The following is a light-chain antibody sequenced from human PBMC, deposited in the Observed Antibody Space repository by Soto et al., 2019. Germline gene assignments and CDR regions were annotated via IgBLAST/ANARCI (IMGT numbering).Light chain of an antibody. CDR2: EVS. CDR1: YSDIGAYNY. J-gene: IGLJ1*01. Sequence: QSALTQPPSASGSPGQSVTIPCTGTYSDIGAYNYVSWYQQRPGEAPKLIIYEVSKRPSGVPDRFSGSKSGSTASLTISGLQSEDEADYFCCSYAGTYTYVFGTGTKVTVL. V-gene: IGLV2-8*01. CDR3: CSYAGTYTYV.